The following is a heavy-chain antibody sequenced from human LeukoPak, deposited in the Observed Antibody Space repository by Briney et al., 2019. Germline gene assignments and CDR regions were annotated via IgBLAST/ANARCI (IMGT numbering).Heavy chain of an antibody. CDR2: IYPGDSDT. CDR1: GYSFTSYW. D-gene: IGHD3-22*01. J-gene: IGHJ4*02. V-gene: IGHV5-51*01. CDR3: ARGVVTYYYDSSGYPWDY. Sequence: GESLKISCKGSGYSFTSYWIGWVRQMPGKGLEWMGIIYPGDSDTRYSPSLQGQVTISADKSISTAYLQWSSLKASDTAMYYCARGVVTYYYDSSGYPWDYWGRGTLVTVSS.